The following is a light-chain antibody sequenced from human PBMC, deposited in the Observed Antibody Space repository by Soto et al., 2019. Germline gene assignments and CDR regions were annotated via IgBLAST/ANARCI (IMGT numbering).Light chain of an antibody. J-gene: IGLJ1*01. Sequence: QSVLTQCASVSGSPGQSITISCAGTNSDVGSYNFVSWLQQHAGKAPKLMIYEGNKRPSGVSNRFSGSKSGNTASLTISGLQTDDEADYYCCSYAGSGTYVLGTGTKVTVL. CDR1: NSDVGSYNF. CDR3: CSYAGSGTYV. CDR2: EGN. V-gene: IGLV2-23*01.